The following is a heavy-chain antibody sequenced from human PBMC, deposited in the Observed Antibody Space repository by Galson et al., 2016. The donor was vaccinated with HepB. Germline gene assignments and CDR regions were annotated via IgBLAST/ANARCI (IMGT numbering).Heavy chain of an antibody. CDR3: VRDLVCVPDEIVTKWESGIGLDL. CDR1: GFNFNRRA. Sequence: SLRLSCAASGFNFNRRAMHWVRQAPGKGLEWVAVISYDARDKDYSDYVKGRFTISRDNSKNTVDLQMDSLRPEDTSIYYCVRDLVCVPDEIVTKWESGIGLDLWGQGTMVTSSS. J-gene: IGHJ3*01. V-gene: IGHV3-30*04. D-gene: IGHD1-26*01. CDR2: ISYDARDK.